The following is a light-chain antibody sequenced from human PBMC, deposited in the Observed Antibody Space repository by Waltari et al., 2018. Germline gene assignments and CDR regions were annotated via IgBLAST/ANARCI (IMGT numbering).Light chain of an antibody. CDR3: CSYAGSRV. CDR2: DVS. J-gene: IGLJ3*02. Sequence: QSALTQPRSVSGSPGQSVTLSCPGTSSDVGGYNSVSWYHQHPGKAPTLMIYDVSKRPSGVPDRFSGSKSGNTASLTISGLQAEDEADYYCCSYAGSRVFGGGTKLTVL. CDR1: SSDVGGYNS. V-gene: IGLV2-11*01.